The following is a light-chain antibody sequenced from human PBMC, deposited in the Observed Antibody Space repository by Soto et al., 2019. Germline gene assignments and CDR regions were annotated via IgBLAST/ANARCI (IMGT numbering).Light chain of an antibody. CDR1: SSDVGTYNL. CDR3: CSYAGSSTWV. Sequence: QSALTQPASVSGSPGQSITISCIGTSSDVGTYNLVSWYQHHPGKAPKLMIYEGSKRPSGVSTRFSGSKSGNTASLTISGLQAEDEADYYCCSYAGSSTWVFGGGTKLTVL. V-gene: IGLV2-23*01. J-gene: IGLJ3*02. CDR2: EGS.